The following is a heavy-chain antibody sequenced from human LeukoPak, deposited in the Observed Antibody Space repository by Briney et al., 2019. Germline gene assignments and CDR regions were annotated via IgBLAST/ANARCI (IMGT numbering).Heavy chain of an antibody. V-gene: IGHV3-21*04. CDR3: PKERGGGGWYYFDY. D-gene: IGHD6-19*01. J-gene: IGHJ4*02. Sequence: PGGSLRLSCAASGFTFSSYSMNWVRQAPGKGPEWVSSISRGSSYIYYADSVRGRFTISRDNSKNSLYLQMNSLRTEDTALYYCPKERGGGGWYYFDYWGQGTLVTVSS. CDR2: ISRGSSYI. CDR1: GFTFSSYS.